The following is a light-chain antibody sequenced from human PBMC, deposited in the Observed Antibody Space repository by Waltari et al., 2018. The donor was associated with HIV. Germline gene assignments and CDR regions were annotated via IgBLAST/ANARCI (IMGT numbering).Light chain of an antibody. CDR2: DVS. V-gene: IGLV2-14*03. J-gene: IGLJ2*01. CDR1: SSDVGGYKY. Sequence: QSALTQPASVSGSPGQALTISCTGPSSDVGGYKYVSWYQQHPGKAPKLMIYDVSKRPSGVSNRFSGSKSGNTASLTISGLQAEDEADYYCSSYTSSSVVFGGGTKLTVL. CDR3: SSYTSSSVV.